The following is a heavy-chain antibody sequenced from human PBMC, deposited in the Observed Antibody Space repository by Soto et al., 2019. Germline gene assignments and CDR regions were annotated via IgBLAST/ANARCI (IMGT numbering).Heavy chain of an antibody. Sequence: GGSLRLSCAASGFTFSTYGMHWVRQAPGKGLEWVAVISRDGNSNEYVDSVKGRFTISRDNSKNTMYLQMNSLRVEDTAVYYCAKDFSHNFDYWGQGTLVTVSS. V-gene: IGHV3-30*18. J-gene: IGHJ4*02. CDR3: AKDFSHNFDY. CDR1: GFTFSTYG. CDR2: ISRDGNSN.